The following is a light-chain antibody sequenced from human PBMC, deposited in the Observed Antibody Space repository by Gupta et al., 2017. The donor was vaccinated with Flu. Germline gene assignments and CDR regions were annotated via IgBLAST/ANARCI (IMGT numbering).Light chain of an antibody. CDR1: NIGSKS. CDR2: DDS. J-gene: IGLJ3*02. Sequence: SXXLTQPXSVSVXXGQTARITCGGNNIGSKSVHWYQQKPGQAPVLVVYDDSDRPSGIPERFSGSNSGNTATLTISRVEAGDEADYYCQVWDSSSDPWVFGGGTKLTVL. CDR3: QVWDSSSDPWV. V-gene: IGLV3-21*02.